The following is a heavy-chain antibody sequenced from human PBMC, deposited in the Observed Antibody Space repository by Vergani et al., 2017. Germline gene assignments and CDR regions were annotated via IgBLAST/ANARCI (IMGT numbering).Heavy chain of an antibody. Sequence: VQLVQSGAEVKKPGSSVKVSCKASGGTFSSYAISWVRQAPGQGLEWMGGIITIFGTANYAQKFQGRVTITADESTSTAYMELSSLRSEDTAVYYCARGVPAAINGYYYYYMDVWGKGTTVTVSS. CDR2: IITIFGTA. V-gene: IGHV1-69*01. D-gene: IGHD2-2*02. CDR1: GGTFSSYA. CDR3: ARGVPAAINGYYYYYMDV. J-gene: IGHJ6*03.